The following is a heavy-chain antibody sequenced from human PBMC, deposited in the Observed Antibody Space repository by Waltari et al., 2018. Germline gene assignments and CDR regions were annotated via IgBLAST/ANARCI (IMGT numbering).Heavy chain of an antibody. Sequence: QLQLQESGPGLVKPSETLSLTCTVSGGSISSSSYYWGWIRQPPGEGLEGIGSIYYSGSTQCNPSLKSGVTISVDTSKNQFSLKLSSVTAADTAVYYCARRVVGATKDWFDPWGQGTLVTVSS. D-gene: IGHD1-26*01. CDR2: IYYSGST. J-gene: IGHJ5*02. V-gene: IGHV4-39*01. CDR3: ARRVVGATKDWFDP. CDR1: GGSISSSSYY.